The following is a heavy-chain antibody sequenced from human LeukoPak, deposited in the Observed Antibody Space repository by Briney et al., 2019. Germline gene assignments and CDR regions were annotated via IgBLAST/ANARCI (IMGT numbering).Heavy chain of an antibody. CDR1: GGSISSGGYS. J-gene: IGHJ5*02. CDR2: IYHSGST. CDR3: ARADRFYTGSIDP. V-gene: IGHV4-30-2*01. D-gene: IGHD1-26*01. Sequence: KPSETLSLTCAVSGGSISSGGYSWSWIRQPPGKGLEWIGYIYHSGSTYYNPSLKSRVTISVDRSKNQFSLKLNSVTAADTALYYCARADRFYTGSIDPWGQGTLVTVSS.